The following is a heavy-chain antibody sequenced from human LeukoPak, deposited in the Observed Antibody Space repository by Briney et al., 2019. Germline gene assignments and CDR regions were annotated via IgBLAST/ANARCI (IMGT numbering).Heavy chain of an antibody. Sequence: GGSLRLSCAASGFTFSSYAMSWVRQAPGKGLEWVSTISGSGSSTYYADSVKGRFTISRDSSKNTLYLQMNSLRAEDTAVYYCTIGGEKGYCSSTSCYPLDYWGQGTLVTVSS. V-gene: IGHV3-23*01. CDR1: GFTFSSYA. D-gene: IGHD2-2*01. J-gene: IGHJ4*02. CDR2: ISGSGSST. CDR3: TIGGEKGYCSSTSCYPLDY.